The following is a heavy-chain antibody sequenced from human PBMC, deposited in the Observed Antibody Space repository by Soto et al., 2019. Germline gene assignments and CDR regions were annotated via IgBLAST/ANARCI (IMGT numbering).Heavy chain of an antibody. J-gene: IGHJ6*02. Sequence: GGSLRLSCAASGFTFSSYAMSWVRQAPGKGLEWVSAISGSGGSTYYADSVKGRFTISRDNSKNTLYLQMNSLRAEDTAVYYCANLRHSSGWTGEYGMDVWGQGTTVTVSS. CDR3: ANLRHSSGWTGEYGMDV. V-gene: IGHV3-23*01. D-gene: IGHD6-19*01. CDR2: ISGSGGST. CDR1: GFTFSSYA.